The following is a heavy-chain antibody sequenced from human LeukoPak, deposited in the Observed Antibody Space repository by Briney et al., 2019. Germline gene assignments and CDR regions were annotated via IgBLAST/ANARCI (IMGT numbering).Heavy chain of an antibody. CDR1: GGSFSDYS. D-gene: IGHD5-12*01. V-gene: IGHV4-34*01. CDR2: IDHSGST. CDR3: ATRLPTDY. J-gene: IGHJ4*02. Sequence: KPSETLSLTCAVYGGSFSDYSWSWIRQPPGKGLEWIGEIDHSGSTSYNPSLKSRLTISVDTPKKQFSLKLNSVAAADTAVYYCATRLPTDYWGQGTLVTVSS.